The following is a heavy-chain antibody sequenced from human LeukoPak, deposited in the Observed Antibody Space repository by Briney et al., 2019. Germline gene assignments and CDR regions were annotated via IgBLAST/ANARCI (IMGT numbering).Heavy chain of an antibody. CDR3: ARDGDDSSVDAFDI. D-gene: IGHD3-22*01. CDR2: ISSSSSTI. CDR1: GFTFSSYA. V-gene: IGHV3-48*01. Sequence: GGSLRLSCAASGFTFSSYAMSWVRQAPGKGLEWVSYISSSSSTIYYADSVKGRFTISRDNAKNSLYLQMNSLRAEDTAVYYCARDGDDSSVDAFDIWGQGTMVTVSS. J-gene: IGHJ3*02.